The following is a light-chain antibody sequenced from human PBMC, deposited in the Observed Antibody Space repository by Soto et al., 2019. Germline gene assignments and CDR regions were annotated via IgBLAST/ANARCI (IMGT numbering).Light chain of an antibody. V-gene: IGKV3-20*01. J-gene: IGKJ1*01. Sequence: EIVLTQSPATLSLSPGERATLSCRASQSVSSYLAWYQQKPGQGPRLLIYDASSRATGIPDRFSGSGSGTDSTLTISRLEPEDFAVYYCHQYGSFPPWTFGQGTKVDI. CDR3: HQYGSFPPWT. CDR1: QSVSSY. CDR2: DAS.